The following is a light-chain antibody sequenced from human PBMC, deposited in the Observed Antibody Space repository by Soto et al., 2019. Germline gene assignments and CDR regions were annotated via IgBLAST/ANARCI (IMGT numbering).Light chain of an antibody. CDR1: QGISNY. CDR2: AAS. Sequence: DIQMTQSPSSLSAFVGDRVTITCRASQGISNYLAWYQQKPGRVPTLLIYAASTLRSGVPSRFSGSGSGTDFTLTISSLLPEYVASYYCQEYKTAPFIFGPGTKVAIK. J-gene: IGKJ3*01. CDR3: QEYKTAPFI. V-gene: IGKV1-27*01.